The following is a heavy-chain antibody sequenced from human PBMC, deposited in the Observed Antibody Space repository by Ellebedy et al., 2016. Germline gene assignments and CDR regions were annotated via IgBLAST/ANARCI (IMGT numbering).Heavy chain of an antibody. J-gene: IGHJ2*01. CDR2: MNPNSVNT. CDR1: GGTFSSYG. V-gene: IGHV1-8*02. CDR3: ARGRIAQLWSERYFDL. D-gene: IGHD5-18*01. Sequence: ASVKVSCKASGGTFSSYGISWVRQAPGQGLEWMGWMNPNSVNTGYAQKFQGRVTMTRNTSISTAYMELSSLRSEDTAVYFCARGRIAQLWSERYFDLWGRGTLVTVSS.